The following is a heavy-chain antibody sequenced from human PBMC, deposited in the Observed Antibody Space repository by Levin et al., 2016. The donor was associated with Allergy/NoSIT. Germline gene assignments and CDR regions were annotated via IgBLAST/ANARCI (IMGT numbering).Heavy chain of an antibody. J-gene: IGHJ3*02. V-gene: IGHV5-51*01. D-gene: IGHD3-22*01. CDR3: ARQVSPPWGYYYGYDFDAFDI. Sequence: VRQAPGKGLEWMGIIYPGDSDTRYSPSFQGQVTISADKSISTAYLQWSSLKASDTAMYYCARQVSPPWGYYYGYDFDAFDIWGQGTMVTVSS. CDR2: IYPGDSDT.